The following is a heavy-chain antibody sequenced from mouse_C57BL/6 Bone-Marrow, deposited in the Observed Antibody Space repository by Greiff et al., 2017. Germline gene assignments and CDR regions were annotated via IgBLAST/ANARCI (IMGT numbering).Heavy chain of an antibody. CDR1: GYTFTSYW. Sequence: QVQLQQPGAELVKPGASVKMSCKASGYTFTSYWITWVKQRPGQGLEWIGDIYPGSGSTNYNEKFKSKASLTVDTSSRTAYMQLSRLTSEDSAVYDCARPNESDYWYVDVWGTGTTVTVSS. CDR3: ARPNESDYWYVDV. CDR2: IYPGSGST. V-gene: IGHV1-55*01. J-gene: IGHJ1*03.